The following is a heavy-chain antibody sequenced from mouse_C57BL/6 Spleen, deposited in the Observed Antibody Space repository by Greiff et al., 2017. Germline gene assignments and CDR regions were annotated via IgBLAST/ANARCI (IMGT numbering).Heavy chain of an antibody. D-gene: IGHD1-1*01. CDR1: GFSLTSYG. Sequence: QVQLQQSGPGLVQPSQSLSITCTVSGFSLTSYGVHWVRQSPGKGLEWLGVIWSGGSTDYNAAFISRLSISKDISKTQVFFKMNSLQAGDTAIYYCARHYGSSYGGYFDVWGTGTTVTVSS. V-gene: IGHV2-2*01. CDR3: ARHYGSSYGGYFDV. J-gene: IGHJ1*03. CDR2: IWSGGST.